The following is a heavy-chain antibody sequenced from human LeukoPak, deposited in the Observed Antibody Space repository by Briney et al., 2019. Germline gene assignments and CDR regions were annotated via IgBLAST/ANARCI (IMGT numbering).Heavy chain of an antibody. CDR2: IYYSGST. D-gene: IGHD2-15*01. V-gene: IGHV4-39*07. Sequence: SETLSLTCTVSGGSISSSSYYWGWIRRPPGKGLEWIGSIYYSGSTYYNPSLKSRVTISVDTSKNQFSLKLSSVTAADTAVYYCARAVLSRDSDHWIDYWGQGTLVTVSS. CDR1: GGSISSSSYY. J-gene: IGHJ4*02. CDR3: ARAVLSRDSDHWIDY.